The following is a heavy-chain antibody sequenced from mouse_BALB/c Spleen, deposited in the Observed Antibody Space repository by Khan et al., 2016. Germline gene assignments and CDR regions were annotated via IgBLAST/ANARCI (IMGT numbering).Heavy chain of an antibody. V-gene: IGHV1S132*01. CDR3: ARVTTAPGWYFDV. D-gene: IGHD1-2*01. Sequence: QVQLQQSGAELVKPGASVKLSCKTSGYTFTSYWIQWVKQRPGQGLGWIGEIFPGTGTTYYNEKFKGKATLTIDTSSSTAYMQLSSLTSEDSVVYFCARVTTAPGWYFDVWGAGTTVTVSS. J-gene: IGHJ1*01. CDR1: GYTFTSYW. CDR2: IFPGTGTT.